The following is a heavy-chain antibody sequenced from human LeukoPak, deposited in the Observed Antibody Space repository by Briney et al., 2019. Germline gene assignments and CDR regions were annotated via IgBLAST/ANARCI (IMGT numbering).Heavy chain of an antibody. CDR3: AFRRSYYDSSGYSQIDY. Sequence: SETLSLTCTVSGYSISSGYYWGWIRQPPGKGLEWIGSIYHSGSTYYNPSLKSRVTISVDTSKNQFSQKLSSVTAADTAVYYCAFRRSYYDSSGYSQIDYWGQGTLVTVSS. D-gene: IGHD3-22*01. CDR2: IYHSGST. V-gene: IGHV4-38-2*02. CDR1: GYSISSGYY. J-gene: IGHJ4*02.